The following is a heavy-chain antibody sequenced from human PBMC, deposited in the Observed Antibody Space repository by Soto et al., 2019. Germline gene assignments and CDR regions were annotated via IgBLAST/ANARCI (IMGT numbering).Heavy chain of an antibody. CDR3: ARGATSPSY. CDR2: ISSSGGSA. J-gene: IGHJ4*02. CDR1: GFTFSSYG. V-gene: IGHV3-23*01. Sequence: EVQLLEPGGGLVQPGGSLSLSCAASGFTFSSYGMSWVRQAPGKGLEWVSAISSSGGSAYYADSVKGRFTISRDNSKNTLYLQMNSLRAEDTAVYYCARGATSPSYWGQGTLVTVSS.